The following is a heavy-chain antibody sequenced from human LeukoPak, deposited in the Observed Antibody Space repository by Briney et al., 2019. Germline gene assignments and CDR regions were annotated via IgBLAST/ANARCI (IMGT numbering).Heavy chain of an antibody. CDR2: IIPIFGTA. J-gene: IGHJ4*02. Sequence: SVKVSCKASGGTFSSYAISWVRQAPGQGLEWMGGIIPIFGTANYAQKFQGRVTITTDESTSTAYMELSSLRSEDTAVYYCARENPTKIAAAGTGYFDYWGQGTLVTVSS. D-gene: IGHD6-13*01. V-gene: IGHV1-69*05. CDR3: ARENPTKIAAAGTGYFDY. CDR1: GGTFSSYA.